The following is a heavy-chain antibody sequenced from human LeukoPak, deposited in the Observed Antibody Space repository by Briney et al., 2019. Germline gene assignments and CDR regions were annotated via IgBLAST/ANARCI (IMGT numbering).Heavy chain of an antibody. V-gene: IGHV4-38-2*02. D-gene: IGHD3-10*01. J-gene: IGHJ4*02. CDR1: GYSISTGYY. Sequence: SETLSLTCTVSGYSISTGYYWDWIRQPPGKGLEWIGTFYHGGSTYCNPSLKSRVTISVDTSKNQFSLNLTSVTAADTAVYYCARGNTMVRGVIYYYFDYWGQGTLVTVSS. CDR3: ARGNTMVRGVIYYYFDY. CDR2: FYHGGST.